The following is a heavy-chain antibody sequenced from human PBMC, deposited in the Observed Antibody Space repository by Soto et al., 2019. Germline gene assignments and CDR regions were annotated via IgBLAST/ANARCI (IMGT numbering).Heavy chain of an antibody. V-gene: IGHV2-5*02. D-gene: IGHD3-3*02. Sequence: QITLKESGPTLVKPTQTLTLTCTFSGFSLSTSGVGVGWIRQPPGKALEGLALIYWDDDKRYSPSLKSRLTINKDTSKNQVVHTMNNNDPVDTATYYCAHSSIQVGAFDIWGQGTMVTVSS. CDR3: AHSSIQVGAFDI. J-gene: IGHJ3*02. CDR1: GFSLSTSGVG. CDR2: IYWDDDK.